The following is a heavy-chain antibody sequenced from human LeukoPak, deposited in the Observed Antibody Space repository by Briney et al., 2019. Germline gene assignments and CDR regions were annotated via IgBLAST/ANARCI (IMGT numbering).Heavy chain of an antibody. CDR2: IYYSGST. CDR1: GGSISSSSYY. J-gene: IGHJ6*04. Sequence: PSETLSLTCTVSGGSISSSSYYWGWIRQPPGKGLEWIGSIYYSGSTYYNPSLKSRVTISVDMSKNQFSLKLSSVTAADTAVYYCARRGVEGRVVVPAAGMDVWGKGTTVTVSS. V-gene: IGHV4-39*01. CDR3: ARRGVEGRVVVPAAGMDV. D-gene: IGHD2-2*01.